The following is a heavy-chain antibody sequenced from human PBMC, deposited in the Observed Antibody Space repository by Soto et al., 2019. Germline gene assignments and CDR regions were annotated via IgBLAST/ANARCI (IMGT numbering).Heavy chain of an antibody. D-gene: IGHD1-26*01. V-gene: IGHV3-30*18. Sequence: QVQLVESGGGVVQPGRSLRLSCAASGFTFSSYGMHWVRQAPGKGLEWVAVISYDGSNKYYADSVKGRFTISRDNSKNTLYLKMNSLRAEDTAVYYCAKGDQDSGSYVFDIWGQGTMVTVSS. J-gene: IGHJ3*02. CDR2: ISYDGSNK. CDR1: GFTFSSYG. CDR3: AKGDQDSGSYVFDI.